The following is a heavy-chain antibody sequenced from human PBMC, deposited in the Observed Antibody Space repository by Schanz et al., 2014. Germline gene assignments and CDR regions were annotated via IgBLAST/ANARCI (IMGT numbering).Heavy chain of an antibody. CDR2: IYSGVST. D-gene: IGHD2-2*01. CDR1: GFIVSSTY. Sequence: EVQLVESGGGLVKPGGSLRLSCVASGFIVSSTYMTWVRQAPGKGLEWVSIIYSGVSTYYADSVKGRFTISRDNAKNSLFLQMNSLSAEDTAVYYCAKVAPAATYLDSWGQGTLXTVSS. CDR3: AKVAPAATYLDS. V-gene: IGHV3-66*01. J-gene: IGHJ4*02.